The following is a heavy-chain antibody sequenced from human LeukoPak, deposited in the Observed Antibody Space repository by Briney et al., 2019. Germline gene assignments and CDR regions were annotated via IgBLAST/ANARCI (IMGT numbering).Heavy chain of an antibody. D-gene: IGHD3-16*01. CDR3: ARATSYDYVWGSYFPAFDI. Sequence: GGSLRLSCAASGFTLDDYGMSWVRQAPGKGLEWVSGINWNGGSTGYADSVKGRFTISRDNAKNSLYLQMNSLRAEDTALYYCARATSYDYVWGSYFPAFDIWGQGTMVTVSS. V-gene: IGHV3-20*04. CDR1: GFTLDDYG. J-gene: IGHJ3*02. CDR2: INWNGGST.